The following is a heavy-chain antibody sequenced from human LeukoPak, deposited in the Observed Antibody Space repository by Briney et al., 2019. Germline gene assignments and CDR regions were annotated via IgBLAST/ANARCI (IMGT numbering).Heavy chain of an antibody. J-gene: IGHJ5*02. V-gene: IGHV4-4*07. CDR3: ARDLTTPPYNWFDL. CDR2: IHTSGST. D-gene: IGHD4-17*01. CDR1: GGSISSYY. Sequence: SETLSLTCTVYGGSISSYYWSWIRQPAGKGLEWIGLIHTSGSTNYNPSLKSRVTVSVDTSKNQFSLKLSSVTAADTAVYYCARDLTTPPYNWFDLWGQGTLVTVSS.